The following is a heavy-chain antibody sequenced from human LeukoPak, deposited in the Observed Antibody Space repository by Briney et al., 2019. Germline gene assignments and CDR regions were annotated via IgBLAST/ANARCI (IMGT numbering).Heavy chain of an antibody. D-gene: IGHD3-10*01. CDR1: GFTFDDYA. J-gene: IGHJ4*02. CDR3: ARGHSGSGIYPDY. CDR2: ISWNSGSI. Sequence: PGRSLRLSCAASGFTFDDYAMHWVRQAPGKGLEWVSGISWNSGSIGYADSVKGRFTISRDNAKNSLYLQMNSLRAEDTALYYCARGHSGSGIYPDYWGQGTLVTVSS. V-gene: IGHV3-9*01.